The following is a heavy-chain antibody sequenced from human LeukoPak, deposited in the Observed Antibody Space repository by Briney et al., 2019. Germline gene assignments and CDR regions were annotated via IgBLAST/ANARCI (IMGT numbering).Heavy chain of an antibody. V-gene: IGHV4-39*01. D-gene: IGHD5-18*01. CDR1: GGSVHSYNHY. Sequence: SDTLSLTCPVSGGSVHSYNHYWAWIRQPPGKGLEWMGTIYSSGTTSYNPSLKSRVTITVDTSNNQFSLNLISVTAADTALYYCARQPHSYGPDYYYYYMDLWGTGTTVTVSS. J-gene: IGHJ6*03. CDR2: IYSSGTT. CDR3: ARQPHSYGPDYYYYYMDL.